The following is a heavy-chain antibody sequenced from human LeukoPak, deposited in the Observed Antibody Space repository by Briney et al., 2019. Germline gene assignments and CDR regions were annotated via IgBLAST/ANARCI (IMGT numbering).Heavy chain of an antibody. V-gene: IGHV4-59*01. D-gene: IGHD1-1*01. CDR3: AGDRGTWNDDGFDY. Sequence: SETLSLTCTVSGGFISSYYWNWIRQTPGKGLEWIGSIYSSGNTNYNPSLKSRVTISVDTSKNQFSLMLTSVTAADTAVYYCAGDRGTWNDDGFDYWGQGTLVTVSS. CDR1: GGFISSYY. CDR2: IYSSGNT. J-gene: IGHJ4*02.